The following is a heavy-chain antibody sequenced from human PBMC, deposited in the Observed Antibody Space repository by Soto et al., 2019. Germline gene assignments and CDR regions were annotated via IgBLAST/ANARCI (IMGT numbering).Heavy chain of an antibody. CDR3: ASLGVGDWANYYYYYGMDV. J-gene: IGHJ6*02. CDR2: VTANGGST. CDR1: GFTFSVYA. D-gene: IGHD2-21*02. V-gene: IGHV3-23*01. Sequence: GGSLRLSCAAAGFTFSVYAMTWVRQAPGKGLEWVSAVTANGGSTYSADSVKGRFTISRDNSKNTLFLQMNSLRAEDTAVYYCASLGVGDWANYYYYYGMDVWGQGTTVTVSS.